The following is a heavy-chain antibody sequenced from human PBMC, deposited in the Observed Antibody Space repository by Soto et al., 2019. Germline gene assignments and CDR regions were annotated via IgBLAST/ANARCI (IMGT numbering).Heavy chain of an antibody. Sequence: SETLSLTCTVSGGSISSYYWSWIRQPPGKGLEWIGYIYYSGSTNYNPSLKSRVTISVDTSKNQFSLKLSSVTAADTAVYYCARSYYGSGSYYSGWGQGTLVTASS. CDR3: ARSYYGSGSYYSG. D-gene: IGHD3-10*01. CDR2: IYYSGST. J-gene: IGHJ4*02. CDR1: GGSISSYY. V-gene: IGHV4-59*01.